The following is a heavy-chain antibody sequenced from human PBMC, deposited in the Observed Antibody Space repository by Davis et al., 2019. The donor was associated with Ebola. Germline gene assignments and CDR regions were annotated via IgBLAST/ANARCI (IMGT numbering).Heavy chain of an antibody. D-gene: IGHD3-22*01. J-gene: IGHJ4*02. Sequence: SETLSLTCAVSGGSISSSNCWSRVRQPPGKGLEWIGEIYHSGSTNSNPSLKSRVTISVDTSKNQFSLKLSSVTAADTAVYYCARGDSYYDPSGYYAGPEAPDHWGQGTLVSVSS. CDR3: ARGDSYYDPSGYYAGPEAPDH. CDR1: GGSISSSNC. CDR2: IYHSGST. V-gene: IGHV4-4*02.